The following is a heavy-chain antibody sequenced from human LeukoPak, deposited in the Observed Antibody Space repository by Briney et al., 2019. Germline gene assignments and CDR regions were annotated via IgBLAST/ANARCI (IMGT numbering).Heavy chain of an antibody. CDR1: GFTFSSYS. CDR3: AREGDFWSGYYKCYYYYYMDV. Sequence: GGSLRLSCAASGFTFSSYSMNWVRQAPGKGLEWVSYISSSSSTIYYADSVKGRFTISRDNAKNSLYLQMNSLRAEDTAVYYCAREGDFWSGYYKCYYYYYMDVWGKGTTVTVSS. CDR2: ISSSSSTI. J-gene: IGHJ6*03. D-gene: IGHD3-3*01. V-gene: IGHV3-48*01.